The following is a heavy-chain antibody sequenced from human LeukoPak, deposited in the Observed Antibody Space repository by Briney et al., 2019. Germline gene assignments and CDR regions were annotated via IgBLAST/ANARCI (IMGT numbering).Heavy chain of an antibody. J-gene: IGHJ4*02. CDR3: ARLCYFWSDAYFDY. CDR1: GGSITSSSYY. Sequence: SETLSLTCTVSGGSITSSSYYWGWIRQPPGKGLEWIGSIYYSGSTYYNPSLKSRVSISVDTSKNQFSLKLSSVTATDTAVYYCARLCYFWSDAYFDYWGQGTLVTVSS. CDR2: IYYSGST. D-gene: IGHD3-3*01. V-gene: IGHV4-39*01.